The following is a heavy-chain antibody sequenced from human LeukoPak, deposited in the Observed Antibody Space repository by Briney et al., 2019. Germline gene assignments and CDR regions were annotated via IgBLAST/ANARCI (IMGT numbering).Heavy chain of an antibody. CDR2: INHSGST. CDR3: ARRDTNGYYLF. CDR1: GGSFSGYY. J-gene: IGHJ4*02. D-gene: IGHD3-22*01. V-gene: IGHV4-34*01. Sequence: ASETLSLTCAVYGGSFSGYYWSWIRQPPGKGLEWIGEINHSGSTNYNPSLKSRVTISVDTSKNQFSLKLSSVTAADTAVYYCARRDTNGYYLFWGQGTPVTVSS.